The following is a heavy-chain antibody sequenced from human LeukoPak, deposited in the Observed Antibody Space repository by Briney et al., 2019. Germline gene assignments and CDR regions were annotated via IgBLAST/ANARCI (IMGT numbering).Heavy chain of an antibody. J-gene: IGHJ4*02. CDR1: GFTFSDYY. CDR2: ISGGSSTI. Sequence: GGSLRLSCASSGFTFSDYYMSWIRQAPGKGLEWVSYISGGSSTIYYADSLKGRFTVSRDNAKNSLYLLMNSLRAEDTAVYYCARRGSGRHFDFWGQGTLVTVSS. V-gene: IGHV3-11*01. CDR3: ARRGSGRHFDF. D-gene: IGHD2-15*01.